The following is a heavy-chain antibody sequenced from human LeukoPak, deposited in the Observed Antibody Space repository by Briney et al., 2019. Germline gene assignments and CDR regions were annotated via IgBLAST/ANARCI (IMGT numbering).Heavy chain of an antibody. CDR3: ALDYFDISYLTYDY. CDR2: ISYDGSNK. D-gene: IGHD3-22*01. Sequence: GWSLRLSCAASGFTFISYAMHWVRQPPGKGLEGVAVISYDGSNKYYADSVKGRFTISIDNSKNTLSLQLNSLRAEDTAVYYCALDYFDISYLTYDYWGQGTLVSVST. CDR1: GFTFISYA. J-gene: IGHJ4*02. V-gene: IGHV3-30-3*01.